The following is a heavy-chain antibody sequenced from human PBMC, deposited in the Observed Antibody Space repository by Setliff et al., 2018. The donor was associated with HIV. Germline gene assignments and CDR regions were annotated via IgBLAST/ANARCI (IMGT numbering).Heavy chain of an antibody. D-gene: IGHD3-16*01. V-gene: IGHV3-48*03. Sequence: GESLKISCAASGFTFSSYEMNWVRQAPGKGLEWVSYISSSGSITYYADSVKGRFTISRDNSKNTLFLQMNSLRAEDTAVYYCAKTPWGARGAYFDSWGQGTLVTVSS. J-gene: IGHJ4*02. CDR2: ISSSGSIT. CDR1: GFTFSSYE. CDR3: AKTPWGARGAYFDS.